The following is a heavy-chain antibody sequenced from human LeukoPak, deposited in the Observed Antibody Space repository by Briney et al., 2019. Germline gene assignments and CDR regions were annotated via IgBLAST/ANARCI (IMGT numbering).Heavy chain of an antibody. V-gene: IGHV4-39*07. J-gene: IGHJ4*02. D-gene: IGHD1-14*01. Sequence: PSETLSLTCTVSGGSISSTTYYWDWIRQPPGKGLEWIGSIYYSGSTYYNPSLKSRVTISVDTSRNQFSLKLRRVAAADTAVYYCANNRGDYWGQGTLVTVSS. CDR3: ANNRGDY. CDR1: GGSISSTTYY. CDR2: IYYSGST.